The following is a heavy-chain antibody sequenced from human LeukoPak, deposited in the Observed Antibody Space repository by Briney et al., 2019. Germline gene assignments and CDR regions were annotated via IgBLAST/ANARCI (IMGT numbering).Heavy chain of an antibody. Sequence: SETLSLTCAVYGGSFSGYYWSWIRQPPGKGLEWIGEINHSGSTNHNPSLKSRVTISVDTSKNQFSLKLSSVTAADTAVYYCARGVFLRGITMIVVVIPLFDYWGQGTLVTVSS. CDR3: ARGVFLRGITMIVVVIPLFDY. CDR1: GGSFSGYY. V-gene: IGHV4-34*01. J-gene: IGHJ4*02. CDR2: INHSGST. D-gene: IGHD3-22*01.